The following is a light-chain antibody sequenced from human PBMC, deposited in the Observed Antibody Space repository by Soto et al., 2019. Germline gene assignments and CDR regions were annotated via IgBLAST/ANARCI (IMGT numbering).Light chain of an antibody. Sequence: IVMTQSPATLSVSPGERATLSCRASQSVRGNLAWYQQKPGQSPRLVIYGASNRATGIPDRLSGSGSGTDFTLTISRLEPEDFAVYYCQQYGSSGTFGQGTKVDIK. CDR1: QSVRGN. J-gene: IGKJ1*01. V-gene: IGKV3-20*01. CDR2: GAS. CDR3: QQYGSSGT.